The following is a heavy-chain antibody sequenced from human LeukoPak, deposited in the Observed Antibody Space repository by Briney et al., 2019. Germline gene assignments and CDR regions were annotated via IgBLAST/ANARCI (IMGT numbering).Heavy chain of an antibody. CDR3: ARSEHIVVVTSTPASY. J-gene: IGHJ4*02. CDR2: ISGSGGST. Sequence: GGSLRLSCAASGFTFRTYNMNWVRQAPGKGLEWVSGISGSGGSTYYADSVKGRFTISRDNSKNTVFMEMNSLKPEDAALYYCARSEHIVVVTSTPASYWGQGTLVTVSS. CDR1: GFTFRTYN. V-gene: IGHV3-23*01. D-gene: IGHD2-21*02.